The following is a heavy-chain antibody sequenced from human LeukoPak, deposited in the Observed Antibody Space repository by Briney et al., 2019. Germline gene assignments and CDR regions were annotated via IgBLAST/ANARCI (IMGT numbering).Heavy chain of an antibody. CDR2: ISWNSGSI. V-gene: IGHV3-9*01. J-gene: IGHJ4*02. Sequence: GRSLRLSCAASGFTFDDYAMHWVRQAPGKGLEWVSGISWNSGSIGYADSVKGRFTISRDNAKNSLYLQMNSLRAEDTALYYCAKDFYYWAQGTLVTVSS. CDR3: AKDFYY. CDR1: GFTFDDYA.